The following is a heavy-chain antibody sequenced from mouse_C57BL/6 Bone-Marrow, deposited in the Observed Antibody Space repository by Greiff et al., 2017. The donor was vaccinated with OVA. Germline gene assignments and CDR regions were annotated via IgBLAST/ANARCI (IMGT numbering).Heavy chain of an antibody. CDR3: ARYGSSYDYAMDY. Sequence: VQGVESGAELAKPGASVKLSCKASGYTFTSYWMHWVKQRPGQGLEWIGYINPSSGYTKYNQKFKDKATLTADKSSSTAYMQLSSLTYEDSAVYYCARYGSSYDYAMDYWGQGTSVTVSS. CDR2: INPSSGYT. D-gene: IGHD1-1*01. J-gene: IGHJ4*01. V-gene: IGHV1-7*01. CDR1: GYTFTSYW.